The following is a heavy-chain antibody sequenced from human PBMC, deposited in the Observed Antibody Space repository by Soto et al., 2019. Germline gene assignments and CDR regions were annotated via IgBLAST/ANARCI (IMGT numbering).Heavy chain of an antibody. J-gene: IGHJ4*02. V-gene: IGHV3-72*01. CDR1: GFTFSDHY. Sequence: EVHLVESGGGLVQPGGSLRLSCAASGFTFSDHYMDWVRQAPGKGLEWVGRIRNKANSHTTQYAASVQGRFTISRDDSKNPLYLQMYSLKTDDTPVYYCARGHYDSWNAPYFDYWGQGTLVTVSS. CDR3: ARGHYDSWNAPYFDY. CDR2: IRNKANSHTT. D-gene: IGHD3-3*01.